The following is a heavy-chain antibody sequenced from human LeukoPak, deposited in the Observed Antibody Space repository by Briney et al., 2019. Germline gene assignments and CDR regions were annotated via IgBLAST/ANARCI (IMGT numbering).Heavy chain of an antibody. CDR1: GVTFSSYG. J-gene: IGHJ4*02. CDR3: AKVRGLVVLDY. Sequence: GGAPRLSCAASGVTFSSYGMHWVRQALGKGLEWVAVISYDGSNKYYADSVKGRFTISRDNSKNTLYLQMNSLRAEDTAVYYCAKVRGLVVLDYWGQGTLVTVSS. V-gene: IGHV3-30*18. D-gene: IGHD2-2*01. CDR2: ISYDGSNK.